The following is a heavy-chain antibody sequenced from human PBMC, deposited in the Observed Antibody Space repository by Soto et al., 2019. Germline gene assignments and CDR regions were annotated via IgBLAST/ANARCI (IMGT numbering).Heavy chain of an antibody. D-gene: IGHD2-2*01. CDR2: IIPILGIA. J-gene: IGHJ4*02. CDR1: GGTFSSYT. V-gene: IGHV1-69*08. Sequence: QVQLVQSGAEVQKPGSSVKVSCKASGGTFSSYTISWVRQAPGQGLEWMGRIIPILGIANYAQKFQGRVTITADKSTSTAYMELSSLRSEDTAVYYCAREDRSSTSCWGGSSYWGQGTLVTVSS. CDR3: AREDRSSTSCWGGSSY.